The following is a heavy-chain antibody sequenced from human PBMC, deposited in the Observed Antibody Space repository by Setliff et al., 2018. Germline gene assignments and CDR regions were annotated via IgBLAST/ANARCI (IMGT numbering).Heavy chain of an antibody. J-gene: IGHJ4*02. CDR3: ACPDILTGLYDY. CDR1: GFTFSSYS. CDR2: ISSSGSNI. V-gene: IGHV3-21*01. Sequence: GGPLRLSCAASGFTFSSYSMNWVRQAPGKGLEWVSSISSSGSNIYSADSVKGRFTISRDNAKNSLYLQMNSLRAEVTAVYYCACPDILTGLYDYWGQGTLVTVSS. D-gene: IGHD3-9*01.